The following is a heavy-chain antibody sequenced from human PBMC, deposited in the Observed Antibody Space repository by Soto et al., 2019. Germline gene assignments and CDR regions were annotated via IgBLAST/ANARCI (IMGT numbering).Heavy chain of an antibody. Sequence: QVQLVQSGAEVKKPGSSVKVSCKTSEGSFSNYAISWVRQAPGQGLEWMGGIVPVFGSVKYAQNFHGRVTLPADTVTTTAYMELSSLRSDDTAVYYCARPANIAGRAGDHYYYYGMDVWGQGTTVTVAS. CDR2: IVPVFGSV. V-gene: IGHV1-69*06. CDR3: ARPANIAGRAGDHYYYYGMDV. CDR1: EGSFSNYA. D-gene: IGHD1-26*01. J-gene: IGHJ6*02.